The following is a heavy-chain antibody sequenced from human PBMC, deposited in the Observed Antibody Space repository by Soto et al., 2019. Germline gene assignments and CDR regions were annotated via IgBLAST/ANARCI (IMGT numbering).Heavy chain of an antibody. Sequence: GASVKVSCKASGYTFTSYYMHWVRQAPGQGLEWMGIINPSGGSTSYAQKFQGRVTMTRDTSTSTVYMELSSLRSEDTAVYYCARNGVITIFGVALDDYYYMDVWGKGTTVTVSS. CDR1: GYTFTSYY. D-gene: IGHD3-3*01. CDR3: ARNGVITIFGVALDDYYYMDV. V-gene: IGHV1-46*03. J-gene: IGHJ6*03. CDR2: INPSGGST.